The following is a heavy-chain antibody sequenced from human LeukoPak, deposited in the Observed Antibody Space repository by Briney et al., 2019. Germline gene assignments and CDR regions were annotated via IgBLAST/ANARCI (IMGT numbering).Heavy chain of an antibody. Sequence: PSETLSLTCVVSGDSIRSNYYWGWIRPPPGKGLDGIGNIFYSGSTYYNPSLKSRLTIPVDTSKNHFSLILSSVTAADTAIYFCARSRVIDYYYMDVWGKGTTVTVSS. CDR3: ARSRVIDYYYMDV. CDR1: GDSIRSNYY. J-gene: IGHJ6*03. CDR2: IFYSGST. D-gene: IGHD3-16*01. V-gene: IGHV4-38-2*01.